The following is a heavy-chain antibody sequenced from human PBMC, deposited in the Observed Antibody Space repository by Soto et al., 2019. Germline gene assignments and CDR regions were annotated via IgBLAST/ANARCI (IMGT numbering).Heavy chain of an antibody. CDR1: GFSFWSYD. V-gene: IGHV3-13*01. CDR2: IGTAGDT. CDR3: ARDQGRWNDVCFDY. J-gene: IGHJ4*02. Sequence: QPGGSLRLCCAASGFSFWSYDMPWVLQDTGKGLEWVSAIGTAGDTYYPGSVKGRFTISRENAKNSLYLQMNSLRAGDTAVYYCARDQGRWNDVCFDYWGQGTLVTVSS. D-gene: IGHD1-1*01.